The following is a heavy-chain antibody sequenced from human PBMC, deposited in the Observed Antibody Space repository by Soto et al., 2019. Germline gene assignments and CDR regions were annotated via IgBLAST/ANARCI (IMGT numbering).Heavy chain of an antibody. J-gene: IGHJ6*02. D-gene: IGHD2-2*01. CDR1: GFTFSSYA. Sequence: HPGGSLRLSCAASGFTFSSYAMHWVRQAPGKGLEWVALTSYDESNKYYADSVKGRFTISRDDSKNTLYLQMNSLRAEDTAVYYCARDRGYQLRLDYGMDVWGQGTTVTVSS. CDR2: TSYDESNK. CDR3: ARDRGYQLRLDYGMDV. V-gene: IGHV3-30*03.